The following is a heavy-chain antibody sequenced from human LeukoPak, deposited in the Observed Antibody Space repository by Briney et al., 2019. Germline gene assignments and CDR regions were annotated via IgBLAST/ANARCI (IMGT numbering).Heavy chain of an antibody. V-gene: IGHV3-23*01. Sequence: GGSLRLSCAASGFTFSSYAMSWVRQAPGKGLEWVSAISGSGGSTYYADSVKGRFTISRDNSKNTLYLQMNSLRAEDTAVYYCAKSHYYDSSGYYSHFDYWGQGTLVTVSS. CDR1: GFTFSSYA. J-gene: IGHJ4*02. CDR2: ISGSGGST. D-gene: IGHD3-22*01. CDR3: AKSHYYDSSGYYSHFDY.